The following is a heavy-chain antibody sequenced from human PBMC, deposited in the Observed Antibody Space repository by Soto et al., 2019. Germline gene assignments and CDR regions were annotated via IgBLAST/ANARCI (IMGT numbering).Heavy chain of an antibody. CDR1: GFTFSSYA. CDR2: ISGSGGST. V-gene: IGHV3-23*01. D-gene: IGHD1-20*01. J-gene: IGHJ4*02. CDR3: AKDRRFNWNPTYYFDY. Sequence: GGSLRLSCAASGFTFSSYAMSWVRQAPGKGLEWVSAISGSGGSTYYADSVKGRFTTSRDNSKNTLYLQMNSLRAEDTAVYYCAKDRRFNWNPTYYFDYWGQGTLVTVSS.